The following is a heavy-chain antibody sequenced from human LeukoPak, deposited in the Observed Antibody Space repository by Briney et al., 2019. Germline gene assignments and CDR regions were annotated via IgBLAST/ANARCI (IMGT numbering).Heavy chain of an antibody. Sequence: VSVKVSCKASGYTFTSYDINWVRQATGQGLEWMGWMNPNSGNTGYAQKFQGRVTMTRNTSISTAYMELSSLRSEDTAVYYCARDGSSSWYSLLTTGMDVWGQGTTVTVSS. CDR3: ARDGSSSWYSLLTTGMDV. CDR1: GYTFTSYD. D-gene: IGHD6-13*01. CDR2: MNPNSGNT. J-gene: IGHJ6*02. V-gene: IGHV1-8*01.